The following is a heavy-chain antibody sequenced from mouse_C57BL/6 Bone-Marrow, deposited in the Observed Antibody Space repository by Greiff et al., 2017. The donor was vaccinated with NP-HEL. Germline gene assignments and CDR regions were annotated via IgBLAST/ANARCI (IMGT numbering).Heavy chain of an antibody. Sequence: QLQQSGAELVRPGASVKLSCTASGFNIKDDYMHWVKQRPEQGLEWIGWIDPENGDTEYASKFQGKATITADTSSNTAYLQLSSLTSEDTAVYYCTGNWAFDYWGQGTTLTVSS. CDR2: IDPENGDT. CDR1: GFNIKDDY. CDR3: TGNWAFDY. D-gene: IGHD4-1*01. V-gene: IGHV14-4*01. J-gene: IGHJ2*01.